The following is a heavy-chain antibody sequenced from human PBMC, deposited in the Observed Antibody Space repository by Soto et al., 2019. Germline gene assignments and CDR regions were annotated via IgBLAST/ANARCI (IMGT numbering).Heavy chain of an antibody. V-gene: IGHV3-15*07. CDR2: IKSISDGETT. CDR1: GFTFSHAW. CDR3: TRRIAVAGAYYFDY. D-gene: IGHD6-19*01. Sequence: LLVESGVGFVQPGGSLRLSCVAAGFTFSHAWMDWFRQAPGKGLEWVGRIKSISDGETTNYAASVAGRFTISRDDSKNTLFLHVNSLKTEDTGVYYCTRRIAVAGAYYFDYWGQGTLVTVSS. J-gene: IGHJ4*02.